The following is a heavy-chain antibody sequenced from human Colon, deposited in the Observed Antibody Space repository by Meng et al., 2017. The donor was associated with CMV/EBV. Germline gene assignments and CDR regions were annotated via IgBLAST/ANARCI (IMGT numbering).Heavy chain of an antibody. Sequence: GGSLRLSCVASGFTFDDYGMSWVRHSPGKGLQWVAGINWNGASTGYADSVRGRFTISRDNAKNSLYLQINSLRAEDAALYYCARANDYSNFNYYYPMDVWGQGTTVTVSS. J-gene: IGHJ6*02. D-gene: IGHD4-11*01. CDR1: GFTFDDYG. V-gene: IGHV3-20*04. CDR2: INWNGAST. CDR3: ARANDYSNFNYYYPMDV.